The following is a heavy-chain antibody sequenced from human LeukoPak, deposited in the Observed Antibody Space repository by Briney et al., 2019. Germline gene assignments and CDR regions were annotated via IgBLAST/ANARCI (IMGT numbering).Heavy chain of an antibody. CDR2: IGGSGGST. Sequence: PGGSLRLSCAASGFTFSSYAMSWVRQAPGKGLEWVSAIGGSGGSTYYADSVKGRFTISRDNSKNTLYLQMNSLRAEDTAVYYCAKLVIIAAAAPYDYWGQGTLVTVSS. CDR3: AKLVIIAAAAPYDY. CDR1: GFTFSSYA. V-gene: IGHV3-23*01. D-gene: IGHD6-13*01. J-gene: IGHJ4*02.